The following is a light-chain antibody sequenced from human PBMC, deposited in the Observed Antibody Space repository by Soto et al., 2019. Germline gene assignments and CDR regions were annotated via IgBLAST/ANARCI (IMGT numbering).Light chain of an antibody. J-gene: IGKJ4*01. CDR2: GAS. CDR1: QSVSSSY. Sequence: EIVVTQSPGTLSLSPGERATLSCRASQSVSSSYLAWYKQKPGQAPRLLIYGASSRATGIPDRFSGSGSGTDFTLTISRLEPEDYAVYYCQQYGSSPLLTFGGGTKVEIK. CDR3: QQYGSSPLLT. V-gene: IGKV3-20*01.